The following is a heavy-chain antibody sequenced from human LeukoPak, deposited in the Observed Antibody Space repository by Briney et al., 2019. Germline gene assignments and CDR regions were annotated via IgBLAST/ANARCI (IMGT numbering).Heavy chain of an antibody. D-gene: IGHD1-1*01. CDR2: IEISSGNT. V-gene: IGHV3-48*01. CDR3: AIHYKYSFYN. Sequence: PGGSLRLSCAASGFTFSSYWMHWVRQVPGKGLEWISYIEISSGNTKYADSVKGRFTISGDKAKNSLYLQMNSLRVEDTAVYYCAIHYKYSFYNWGQGTLVTVSS. CDR1: GFTFSSYW. J-gene: IGHJ4*02.